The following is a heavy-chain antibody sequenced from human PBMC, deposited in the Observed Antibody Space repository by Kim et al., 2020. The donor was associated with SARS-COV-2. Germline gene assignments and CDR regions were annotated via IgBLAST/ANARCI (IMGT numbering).Heavy chain of an antibody. CDR2: RRT. J-gene: IGHJ4*02. Sequence: RRTDYADSVKGRFTISRDKAKNTLYLQMNSLRVEDTAVYYCVKDQSGFDYWGQGTLVTVSS. V-gene: IGHV3-74*01. CDR3: VKDQSGFDY.